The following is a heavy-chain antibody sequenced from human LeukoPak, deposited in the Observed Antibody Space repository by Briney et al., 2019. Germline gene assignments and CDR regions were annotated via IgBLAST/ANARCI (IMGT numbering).Heavy chain of an antibody. V-gene: IGHV4-30-4*07. D-gene: IGHD4-17*01. CDR1: GDSISSGSYS. CDR2: IYYTGST. CDR3: ARDRSPAPDYGHFRHWFDP. Sequence: PSETLSLTCAVSGDSISSGSYSWSWIRQPPGKGLDWIGYIYYTGSTYHNPTLESRVTISVDTSKNQFSLKLSSVTAADTAVYFCARDRSPAPDYGHFRHWFDPWGQGILVTVSS. J-gene: IGHJ5*02.